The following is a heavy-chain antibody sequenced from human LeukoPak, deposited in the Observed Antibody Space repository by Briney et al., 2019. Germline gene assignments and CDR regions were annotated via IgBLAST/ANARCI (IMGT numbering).Heavy chain of an antibody. CDR2: IYYSGST. D-gene: IGHD3-22*01. J-gene: IGHJ4*02. CDR1: GGSISSGDYY. CDR3: ARDRDSSFAFDY. V-gene: IGHV4-30-4*08. Sequence: PSETLSLTCTVSGGSISSGDYYWRWIRQPPGKGLEWIGYIYYSGSTYYNPSLKSRVTISVDTSKNQFSLKLSSVTAADTAVYYCARDRDSSFAFDYWGQGTLVTVSS.